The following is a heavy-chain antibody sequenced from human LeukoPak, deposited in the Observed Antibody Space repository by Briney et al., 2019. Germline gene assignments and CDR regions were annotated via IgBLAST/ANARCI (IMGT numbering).Heavy chain of an antibody. Sequence: SETLSLTCAVYGGSFSGYYWSWIRQPPGKGLEWIGEINHSGSTNYNPPLKSRVTISVDTSKNQFSLKLSSVTAADTAVYYCARGMYSSSWYSFDYWGQGTLVTVSP. CDR2: INHSGST. CDR3: ARGMYSSSWYSFDY. CDR1: GGSFSGYY. V-gene: IGHV4-34*01. D-gene: IGHD6-13*01. J-gene: IGHJ4*02.